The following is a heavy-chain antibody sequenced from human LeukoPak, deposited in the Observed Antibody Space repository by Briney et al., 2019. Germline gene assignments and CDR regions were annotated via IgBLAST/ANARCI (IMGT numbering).Heavy chain of an antibody. CDR2: INPNSGGT. CDR3: ARVFGYYDILTGYYTFPSFDY. V-gene: IGHV1-2*02. Sequence: ASVKVSCKASGYTFTGYYMHWVRQAPGQGLEWMGWINPNSGGTNYAQKFQGRVTMTRGTSISTAYMELSRLRSDDTAVYYCARVFGYYDILTGYYTFPSFDYWGQGTLVTVSS. CDR1: GYTFTGYY. J-gene: IGHJ4*02. D-gene: IGHD3-9*01.